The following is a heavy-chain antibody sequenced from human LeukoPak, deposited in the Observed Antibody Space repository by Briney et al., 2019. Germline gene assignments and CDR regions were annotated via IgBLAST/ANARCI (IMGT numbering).Heavy chain of an antibody. CDR1: GGSFSGYY. CDR3: ARETSGATYYYGSGSYECRFDP. V-gene: IGHV4-34*01. CDR2: INHSGST. D-gene: IGHD3-10*01. J-gene: IGHJ5*02. Sequence: SETLSLTCAVYGGSFSGYYWSWIRQPPGKGLEWIGEINHSGSTYYNPSLKSRVTISVDTSKNQFSLKLSSVTAADTAVYYCARETSGATYYYGSGSYECRFDPWGQGTLVTVSS.